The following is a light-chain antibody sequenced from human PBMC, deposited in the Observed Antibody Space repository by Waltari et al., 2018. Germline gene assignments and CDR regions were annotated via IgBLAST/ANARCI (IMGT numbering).Light chain of an antibody. Sequence: EIVMTQSPATLSVSPGERATLSCRASQSVLINLAWYQHKPGQAPRLLIYGASTRASGIPARFSGSGSGTEFALTISSLQSEDSAIYYCQQYHDWRTFGQGTKVEIK. CDR1: QSVLIN. V-gene: IGKV3-15*01. J-gene: IGKJ1*01. CDR3: QQYHDWRT. CDR2: GAS.